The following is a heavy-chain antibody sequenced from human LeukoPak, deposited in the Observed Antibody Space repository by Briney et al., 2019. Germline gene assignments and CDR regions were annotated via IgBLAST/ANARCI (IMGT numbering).Heavy chain of an antibody. Sequence: GGSLRLSCTAPGFTFGDYAMSWFRQAPGKGLEWVGFIRSKAYGGTTEYAASVKGRFTISRDDSKSIAYLQMNSLKTEDTAVYYCTRADSSGYYPFPPFDYWGQGTLVTVSS. D-gene: IGHD3-22*01. CDR1: GFTFGDYA. J-gene: IGHJ4*02. CDR2: IRSKAYGGTT. V-gene: IGHV3-49*03. CDR3: TRADSSGYYPFPPFDY.